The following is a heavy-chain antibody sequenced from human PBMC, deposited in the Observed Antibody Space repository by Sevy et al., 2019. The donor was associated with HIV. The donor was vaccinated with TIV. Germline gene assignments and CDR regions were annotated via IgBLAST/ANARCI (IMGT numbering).Heavy chain of an antibody. V-gene: IGHV4-31*03. CDR1: GGSISSGGYY. Sequence: SETLSLTCTVSGGSISSGGYYWSWIRQHPGKGLEWIGYIYYSGSTYYNPSLKSRVTISVDTSKNQFSLKLSSVTAADTAVYYCARGRYYYDSSGYYDFTETYYYYYGMDVWGQGTTVTVSS. J-gene: IGHJ6*02. D-gene: IGHD3-22*01. CDR3: ARGRYYYDSSGYYDFTETYYYYYGMDV. CDR2: IYYSGST.